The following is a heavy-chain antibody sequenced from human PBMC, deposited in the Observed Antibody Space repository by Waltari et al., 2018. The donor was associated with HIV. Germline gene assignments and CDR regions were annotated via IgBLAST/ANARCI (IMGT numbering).Heavy chain of an antibody. CDR2: IKQDGSEK. CDR1: GFTFSSYW. J-gene: IGHJ5*02. D-gene: IGHD2-8*01. CDR3: AGRSPARRLNWFDP. Sequence: EVQLVESGGGLVQPGGSLRLSCAASGFTFSSYWMSWVRQAPGKWLEWVANIKQDGSEKYYVDSMKGRFTVSRDNAKNSLYLQINSLRAEDTAVYYCAGRSPARRLNWFDPWGQGTLVIVSS. V-gene: IGHV3-7*01.